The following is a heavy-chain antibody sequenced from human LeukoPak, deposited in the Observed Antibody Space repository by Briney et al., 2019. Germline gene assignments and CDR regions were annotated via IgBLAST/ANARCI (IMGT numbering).Heavy chain of an antibody. Sequence: GRSLRLSCAASGFTFDDYAMHWVRQAPGKGLEWVSGISWNSGSIGYADSVKGRFTISRDNAKNSLYLQMNSLRAEDTALYYCAKAGDSSGYYYDGGYYLDYWGQGTLVTVSS. J-gene: IGHJ4*02. V-gene: IGHV3-9*01. CDR1: GFTFDDYA. CDR3: AKAGDSSGYYYDGGYYLDY. D-gene: IGHD3-22*01. CDR2: ISWNSGSI.